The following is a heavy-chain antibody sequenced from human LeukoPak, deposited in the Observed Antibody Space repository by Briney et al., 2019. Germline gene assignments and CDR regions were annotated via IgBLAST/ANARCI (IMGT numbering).Heavy chain of an antibody. V-gene: IGHV4-34*01. Sequence: SETLSLTYAVYGGSFSGYYWSWIRQPPGKGLEGIGEINHSGSTNYNPSLKSRVTISVDTSKNQFSLQLSSVTAADTAVYYCARVRGTITMVRGVITYYYYGMDVWGQGTTVTVSS. CDR1: GGSFSGYY. J-gene: IGHJ6*02. CDR3: ARVRGTITMVRGVITYYYYGMDV. CDR2: INHSGST. D-gene: IGHD3-10*01.